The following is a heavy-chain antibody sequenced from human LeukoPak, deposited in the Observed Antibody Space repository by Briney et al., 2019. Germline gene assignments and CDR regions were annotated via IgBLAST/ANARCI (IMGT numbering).Heavy chain of an antibody. Sequence: PGGSLRLSCAASGFTFSSYWMHWVRHAPGKGLVWVSRINSDESSTSYGDTVKGRFTISRDNAKNTLYLQVNSLRAEDTAVYYYAREVTYYDSLAGYYNGNFDYWGQGTLVTVSS. D-gene: IGHD3-9*01. CDR2: INSDESST. J-gene: IGHJ4*02. CDR3: AREVTYYDSLAGYYNGNFDY. CDR1: GFTFSSYW. V-gene: IGHV3-74*01.